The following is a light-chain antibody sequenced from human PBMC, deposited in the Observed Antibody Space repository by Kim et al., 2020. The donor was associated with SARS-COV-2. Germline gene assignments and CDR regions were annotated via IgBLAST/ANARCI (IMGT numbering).Light chain of an antibody. V-gene: IGLV3-1*01. CDR3: QAWDSSTVGV. CDR2: QDT. J-gene: IGLJ3*02. CDR1: KLGDKY. Sequence: SYELTQPPSVSVSPGQTASITCSGDKLGDKYACWYQQKPGQSPVLVIYQDTKRPSGIPERFSGSNSGNTATLTISGTQAVDEADYYCQAWDSSTVGVFGG.